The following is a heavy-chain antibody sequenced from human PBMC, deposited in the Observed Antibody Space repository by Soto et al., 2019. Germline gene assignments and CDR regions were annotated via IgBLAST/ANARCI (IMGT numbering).Heavy chain of an antibody. CDR1: GGSISSYY. CDR2: IYYSGST. Sequence: SETQSLTSTVAGGSISSYYWSWIRQPPGKGLEWIGYIYYSGSTNYNPSLKSRVTISVDTSKNQFSLKLSSVTAADTAVYYCARHHDSWGQGTQVTVSS. CDR3: ARHHDS. J-gene: IGHJ4*02. V-gene: IGHV4-59*08.